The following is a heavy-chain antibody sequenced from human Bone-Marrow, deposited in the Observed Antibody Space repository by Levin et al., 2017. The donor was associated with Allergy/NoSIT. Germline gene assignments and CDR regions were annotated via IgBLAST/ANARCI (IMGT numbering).Heavy chain of an antibody. CDR3: ARGRADFDY. CDR1: GGSFSGYY. CDR2: INHSGSA. V-gene: IGHV4-34*01. Sequence: SQTLSLTCAVYGGSFSGYYWSWIRQPPGKGLEWIGEINHSGSANYNPSLKSRVTISVDTSKNQFSLKLSSVTAADTAVYYCARGRADFDYWGQGTLVTVSS. J-gene: IGHJ4*02.